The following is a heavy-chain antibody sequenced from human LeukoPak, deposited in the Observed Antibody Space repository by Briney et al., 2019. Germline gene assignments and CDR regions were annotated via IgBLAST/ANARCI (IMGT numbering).Heavy chain of an antibody. CDR3: AKGISMIVVVYPYYFDY. CDR2: ISGSGGST. CDR1: GFTFSSYA. J-gene: IGHJ4*02. V-gene: IGHV3-23*01. Sequence: GGSLRLSCAASGFTFSSYAMTWVRQAPGKGLEWVSAISGSGGSTYYADSVKGRFTISRDNSKNTLYLQMNSLRAEDTAVYYCAKGISMIVVVYPYYFDYWGQGTLVTVSS. D-gene: IGHD3-22*01.